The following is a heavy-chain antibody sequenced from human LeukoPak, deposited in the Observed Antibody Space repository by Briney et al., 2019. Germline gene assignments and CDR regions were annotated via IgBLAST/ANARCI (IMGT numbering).Heavy chain of an antibody. V-gene: IGHV1-69*05. J-gene: IGHJ5*02. Sequence: GASVKVSCKASGGTFSSYAISWVRQAPGQGLEWMGGIIPIFGTANYAQKFQGRVTLTRDTSISTVYMDLSRLRSDDTAVYYCARGTRLLWSGYYAASNNWFDPWGQGTLVTVSS. CDR1: GGTFSSYA. D-gene: IGHD3-3*01. CDR3: ARGTRLLWSGYYAASNNWFDP. CDR2: IIPIFGTA.